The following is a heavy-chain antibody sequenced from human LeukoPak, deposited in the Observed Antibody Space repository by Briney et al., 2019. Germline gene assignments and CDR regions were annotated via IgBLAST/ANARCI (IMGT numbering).Heavy chain of an antibody. Sequence: PSETLSLTCTVSGGSMSGLHWSWIRQPPGKGLEWIGYISYSGNTNYNPSLKSRVTISVETSKNQFSLNLNSMTAADTAIYYCSKGDGYNPSRGEGTLVTVSS. CDR2: ISYSGNT. CDR3: SKGDGYNPS. CDR1: GGSMSGLH. V-gene: IGHV4-59*11. J-gene: IGHJ4*02. D-gene: IGHD5-24*01.